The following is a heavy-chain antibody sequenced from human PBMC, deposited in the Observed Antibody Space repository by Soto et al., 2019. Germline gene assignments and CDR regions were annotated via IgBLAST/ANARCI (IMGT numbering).Heavy chain of an antibody. J-gene: IGHJ6*01. CDR3: ARLENYDILTGYYNVGYYYYGMDV. Sequence: SQTLSLTCTVSGGPISSYYWSWIRQPTGKGLEWIGYIYYSGSTNYNPSLKSRVTISVDTSKNQFSLKLSSVTAADTAVYYCARLENYDILTGYYNVGYYYYGMDVWGQGTTVTV. CDR1: GGPISSYY. CDR2: IYYSGST. V-gene: IGHV4-59*08. D-gene: IGHD3-9*01.